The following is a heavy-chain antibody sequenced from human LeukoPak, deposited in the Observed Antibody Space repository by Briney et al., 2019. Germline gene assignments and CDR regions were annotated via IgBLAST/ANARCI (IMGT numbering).Heavy chain of an antibody. Sequence: GGSLRLSCAASGFTFDDYAMHWVRLAPGKGLEWVSGISWNSGSIGYADSVKGRFTVSRDNAKNSLYLQMNSLRAEDTALYYCAKGSGGSYYYFDYWGQGTLVTVSS. J-gene: IGHJ4*02. CDR3: AKGSGGSYYYFDY. V-gene: IGHV3-9*01. D-gene: IGHD1-26*01. CDR2: ISWNSGSI. CDR1: GFTFDDYA.